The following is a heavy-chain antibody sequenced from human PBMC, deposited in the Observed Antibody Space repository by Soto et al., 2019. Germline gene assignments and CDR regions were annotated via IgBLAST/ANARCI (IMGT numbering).Heavy chain of an antibody. CDR1: GGSINTYY. J-gene: IGHJ4*02. V-gene: IGHV4-59*08. CDR3: AITTGLRWDYLEY. Sequence: SETLSLTCTVSGGSINTYYWSWIQQPPGKGLEWIGYIYYSGSTTYNPSLKSRVTISVDTSKNQFSLRLRSVTAADTAVYYYAITTGLRWDYLEYWGQGTLVTVSS. CDR2: IYYSGST. D-gene: IGHD1-1*01.